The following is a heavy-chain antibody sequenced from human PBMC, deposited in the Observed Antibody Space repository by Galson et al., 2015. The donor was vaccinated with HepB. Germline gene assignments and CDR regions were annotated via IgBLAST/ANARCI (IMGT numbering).Heavy chain of an antibody. CDR1: GYTFLSYG. V-gene: IGHV1-18*01. CDR3: ASGGYCRGGTCHSWGTTHYNCYGLDV. J-gene: IGHJ6*02. CDR2: ISPYSGHT. D-gene: IGHD2-15*01. Sequence: SVKVSCKASGYTFLSYGLIWVRQAPGQGPEWLAWISPYSGHTQYAPNLPGRVTVATDTSTRTVFMAVTSLSSADPAIYSCASGGYCRGGTCHSWGTTHYNCYGLDVWGQGTTVTVSS.